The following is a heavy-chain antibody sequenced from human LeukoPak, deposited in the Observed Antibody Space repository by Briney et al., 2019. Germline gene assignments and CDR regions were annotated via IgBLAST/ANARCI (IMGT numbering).Heavy chain of an antibody. V-gene: IGHV3-7*04. Sequence: PGGSLRLSCAASGFTLSSYWMSWVRQAPGKGLEWVANIKQDGSEKYYVDSVKGRFTISRDNAKNSLYLQMNSLRAEDTAVYYCARGVVPAAVNYYYYYYMDVWGKGTTVTVSS. CDR2: IKQDGSEK. D-gene: IGHD2-2*01. CDR3: ARGVVPAAVNYYYYYYMDV. CDR1: GFTLSSYW. J-gene: IGHJ6*03.